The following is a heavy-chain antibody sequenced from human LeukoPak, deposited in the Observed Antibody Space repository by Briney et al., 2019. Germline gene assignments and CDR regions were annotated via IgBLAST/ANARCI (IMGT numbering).Heavy chain of an antibody. V-gene: IGHV3-48*03. Sequence: PGGSLRLSCAASGFSFSDYEMTWVRQAPGKGLEWVSYISNSGNTIYYADSVKGRFTIARDNAKNSLYLQMNSLRAEDTALYYRARWVATRFDRWGQGTLVTVSS. CDR3: ARWVATRFDR. J-gene: IGHJ4*02. CDR1: GFSFSDYE. CDR2: ISNSGNTI. D-gene: IGHD5-12*01.